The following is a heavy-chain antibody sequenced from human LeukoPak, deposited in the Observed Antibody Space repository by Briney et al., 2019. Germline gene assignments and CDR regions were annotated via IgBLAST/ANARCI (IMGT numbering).Heavy chain of an antibody. D-gene: IGHD2-2*01. CDR1: GGTFSSYA. V-gene: IGHV1-69*06. CDR3: AREGYQLLSPFDY. Sequence: SVKVSCKASGGTFSSYAISWERQAPGQGLEWMGGIIPIFGTANYAQKFQGRVTITADKSTSTAYMELSSLRSEDTAVYYCAREGYQLLSPFDYWGQGTLVTVSS. CDR2: IIPIFGTA. J-gene: IGHJ4*02.